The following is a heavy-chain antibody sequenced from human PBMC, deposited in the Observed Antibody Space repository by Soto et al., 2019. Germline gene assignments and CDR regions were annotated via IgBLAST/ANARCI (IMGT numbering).Heavy chain of an antibody. CDR2: IKSDGSRT. V-gene: IGHV3-74*01. Sequence: EVQLVESGGGLVQPGGSLRLSCAASGFTFSSSWMHWVRQAPGKGLVWVSRIKSDGSRTSYADSVKGRFTISRDNAKNTLYLQMNSLRAEDTAVYYCARYPHGYNGDDSPHDAFDIWGQGTMVTVSS. CDR1: GFTFSSSW. D-gene: IGHD5-12*01. J-gene: IGHJ3*02. CDR3: ARYPHGYNGDDSPHDAFDI.